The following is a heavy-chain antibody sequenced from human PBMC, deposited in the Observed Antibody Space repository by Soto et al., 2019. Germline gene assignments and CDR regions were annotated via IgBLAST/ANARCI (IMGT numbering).Heavy chain of an antibody. CDR3: ARGEIAAAASPLGYYYGMDV. J-gene: IGHJ6*02. D-gene: IGHD6-13*01. CDR2: IIPIFGTA. Sequence: GASVKVSCKASGGTFSSYAISWVRQAPGQGLEWMGGIIPIFGTANYAQKFQGRVTITADESTSTAYMELSSLRSEDTAVYYCARGEIAAAASPLGYYYGMDVWGQGTTVTAP. V-gene: IGHV1-69*13. CDR1: GGTFSSYA.